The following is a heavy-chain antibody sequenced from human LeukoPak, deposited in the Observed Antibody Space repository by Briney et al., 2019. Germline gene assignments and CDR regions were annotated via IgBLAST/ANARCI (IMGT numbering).Heavy chain of an antibody. V-gene: IGHV4-34*01. CDR3: ARVSYYYGSGSYYNVRWFDP. D-gene: IGHD3-10*01. CDR2: IYHSGST. J-gene: IGHJ5*02. Sequence: SETLSLTCAVYGGSFSGYYWSWIRQPPGKGLEWIGSIYHSGSTYYNPSLKSRVTISVDTSKNQFSLKLSSVTAADTAVYYCARVSYYYGSGSYYNVRWFDPWGQGTLVTVSS. CDR1: GGSFSGYY.